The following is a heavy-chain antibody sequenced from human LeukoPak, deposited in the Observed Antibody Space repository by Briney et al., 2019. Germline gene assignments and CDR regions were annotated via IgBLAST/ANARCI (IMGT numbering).Heavy chain of an antibody. V-gene: IGHV3-66*01. CDR1: GSTVSSNY. CDR2: IYSGGST. J-gene: IGHJ5*02. CDR3: AKAHYYDSSGYYERT. Sequence: PGGSLRLSCAASGSTVSSNYMSWVRQAPGKGLEWVSVIYSGGSTYYADPVKGRFTISRDNSKNTLYLQMNSLRAEDTAVYYCAKAHYYDSSGYYERTWGQGTLVTVSS. D-gene: IGHD3-22*01.